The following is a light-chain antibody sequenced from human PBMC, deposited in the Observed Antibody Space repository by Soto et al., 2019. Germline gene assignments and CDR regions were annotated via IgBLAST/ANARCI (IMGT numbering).Light chain of an antibody. V-gene: IGKV3D-20*02. CDR1: QSIAPNY. J-gene: IGKJ1*01. CDR3: LQRSDWRT. Sequence: EIVLTQSPGTLSLSPGEKAILSCRASQSIAPNYLAWYQQKPGQAPRLLIYGASSRATGIPDRFSGSGSGTDFTLTISRPEPEDFAVYYCLQRSDWRTFGRGTKVDI. CDR2: GAS.